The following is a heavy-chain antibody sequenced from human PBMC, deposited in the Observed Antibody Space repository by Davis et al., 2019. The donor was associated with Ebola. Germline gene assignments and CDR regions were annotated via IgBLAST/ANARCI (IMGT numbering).Heavy chain of an antibody. J-gene: IGHJ6*02. CDR2: ISGSGGST. Sequence: GESLKISCAASGFTFSDYYMSWIRQAPGKGLEWVSAISGSGGSTYYADSVKGRFTISRDNAKNSLYLQMNSLRDEDTAVYYCARDRDYIHYYYGMDVWGQGTTVTVSS. CDR3: ARDRDYIHYYYGMDV. V-gene: IGHV3-11*04. CDR1: GFTFSDYY. D-gene: IGHD4-11*01.